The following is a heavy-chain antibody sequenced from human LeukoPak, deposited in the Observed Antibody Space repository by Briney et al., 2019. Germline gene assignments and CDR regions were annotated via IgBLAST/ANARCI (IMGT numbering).Heavy chain of an antibody. CDR3: ARGMVDCSGGSCYSPLDY. D-gene: IGHD2-15*01. J-gene: IGHJ4*02. CDR1: GGSISSSSYY. V-gene: IGHV4-39*07. CDR2: IYYSGST. Sequence: SETLSLTCTVSGGSISSSSYYWGWIRQPPGKGLEWIGSIYYSGSTYYNPSLKSRVTISVDTSKNQFSLKLSSVTAADTAVYYCARGMVDCSGGSCYSPLDYWGQGTLVTVSS.